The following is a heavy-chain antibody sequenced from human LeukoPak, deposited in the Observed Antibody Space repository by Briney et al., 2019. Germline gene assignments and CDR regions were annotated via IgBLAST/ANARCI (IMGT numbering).Heavy chain of an antibody. CDR2: INPNSGGT. CDR1: GYTFTGYY. Sequence: ASVKVSCKASGYTFTGYYMHWVRQAPGQGLEWMGWINPNSGGTNYAQKFQGRVTMTRDTSISTAYMALSRLRSDDTAVYYCARDHRIRGAHYYYYMDVSGKRTTVTVSS. V-gene: IGHV1-2*02. D-gene: IGHD5-18*01. CDR3: ARDHRIRGAHYYYYMDV. J-gene: IGHJ6*03.